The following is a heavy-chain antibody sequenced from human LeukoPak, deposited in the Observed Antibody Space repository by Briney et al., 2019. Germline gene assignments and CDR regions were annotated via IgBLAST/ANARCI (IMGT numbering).Heavy chain of an antibody. D-gene: IGHD6-13*01. V-gene: IGHV4-38-2*02. CDR2: IYHSGST. Sequence: ASETLSLTCTVSGYSISSGYYWGWIRQPPGKGLEWIGSIYHSGSTYYNPSLKSRVTISVDTSKNQFSLKLSSVTAADTAVYYCARDGVFGSSWIGTDYWGQGTLVTVSS. CDR1: GYSISSGYY. J-gene: IGHJ4*02. CDR3: ARDGVFGSSWIGTDY.